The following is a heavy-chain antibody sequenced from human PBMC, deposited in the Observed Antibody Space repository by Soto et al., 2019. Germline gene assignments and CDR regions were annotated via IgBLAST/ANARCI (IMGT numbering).Heavy chain of an antibody. CDR1: GGTFSSYA. CDR2: IIPIFGTA. D-gene: IGHD3-16*01. CDR3: ARVGQGGPYYYGMDV. V-gene: IGHV1-69*13. Sequence: ASVKVSCKASGGTFSSYAISWVRQAPGQGLEWMGGIIPIFGTANYAQKFQGRVTITADESTSTAYMELSSLRSEDTAVYYCARVGQGGPYYYGMDVWGQGTTVTVSS. J-gene: IGHJ6*02.